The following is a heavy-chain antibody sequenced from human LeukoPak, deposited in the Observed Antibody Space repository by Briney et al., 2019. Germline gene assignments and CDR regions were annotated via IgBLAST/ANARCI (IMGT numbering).Heavy chain of an antibody. CDR2: IYTSGST. J-gene: IGHJ6*03. CDR1: GGSISSYY. Sequence: SEPLSLTCTVSGGSISSYYWSWIRQPAGKGLEWIGRIYTSGSTNYNPSLKSRVTMSVDTSKNQFSLKLSSVTAADTAVYYCARDIGPAAIRSLYYYYYMDVWGKGTTVTVSS. D-gene: IGHD2-2*02. CDR3: ARDIGPAAIRSLYYYYYMDV. V-gene: IGHV4-4*07.